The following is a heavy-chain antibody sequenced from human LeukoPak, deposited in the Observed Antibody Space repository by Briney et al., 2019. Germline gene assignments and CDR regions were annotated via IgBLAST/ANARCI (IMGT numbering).Heavy chain of an antibody. CDR2: IYSSGST. D-gene: IGHD3-9*01. V-gene: IGHV4-34*01. CDR3: ATEGGYDILTGNHINV. CDR1: GGSFSGYY. Sequence: SETLSLTCAVYGGSFSGYYWTWIRQPPGRGLEWIGQIYSSGSTNYNPSLKSRVTISVDKSKNQFSLKLNSVTAADTAVYYCATEGGYDILTGNHINVWGKGTTVTVSS. J-gene: IGHJ6*04.